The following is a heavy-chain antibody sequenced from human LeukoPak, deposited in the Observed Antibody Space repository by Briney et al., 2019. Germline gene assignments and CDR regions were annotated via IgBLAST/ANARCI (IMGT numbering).Heavy chain of an antibody. V-gene: IGHV3-33*06. J-gene: IGHJ4*02. Sequence: GGSLRLSCAASGFTFSSYGMHWVRQAPGKGLEWVAVIWYDGSNKYYADSVKGRFTISRDNSKNTLYPQMNSLRAEDTAVYYCAKAVGTASHFDYWGQGTLVTVSS. D-gene: IGHD1-1*01. CDR2: IWYDGSNK. CDR1: GFTFSSYG. CDR3: AKAVGTASHFDY.